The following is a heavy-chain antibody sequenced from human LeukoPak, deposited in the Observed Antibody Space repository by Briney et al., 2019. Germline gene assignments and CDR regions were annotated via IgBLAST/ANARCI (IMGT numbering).Heavy chain of an antibody. V-gene: IGHV3-21*01. Sequence: GGSLRLSCAASGFTFSSYSMNWVRQAPGKGLEWVSSISSSSSYIHYADSVKGRFTISRDNAKNSLYLQMNSLRAEDTAVYYCARVLWTFDYWGQGTLVTVSS. D-gene: IGHD1-1*01. CDR1: GFTFSSYS. J-gene: IGHJ4*02. CDR2: ISSSSSYI. CDR3: ARVLWTFDY.